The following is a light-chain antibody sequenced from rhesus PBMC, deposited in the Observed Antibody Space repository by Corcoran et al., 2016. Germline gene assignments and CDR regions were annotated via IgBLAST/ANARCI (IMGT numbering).Light chain of an antibody. CDR2: NGN. CDR3: RQSNSLPCS. J-gene: IGKJ2*01. CDR1: QGFSSY. Sequence: DIQMTQSPSSLSASVGDRVTITCRASQGFSSYLNWYQQKPGKAPKLLFYNGNRLESGAPSRFSGSGSVTDFTLIISSLQPADFATYYCRQSNSLPCSFGQGTKVEIK. V-gene: IGKV1-32*01.